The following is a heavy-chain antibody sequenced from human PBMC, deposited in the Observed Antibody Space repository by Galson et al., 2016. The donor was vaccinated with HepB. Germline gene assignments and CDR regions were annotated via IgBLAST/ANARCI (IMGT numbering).Heavy chain of an antibody. J-gene: IGHJ4*02. V-gene: IGHV4-31*03. CDR2: ISYSEDT. CDR1: GVSISSSDYY. Sequence: TLSLTCTVSGVSISSSDYYWGWIRQHPGKGLEWIGSISYSEDTYFNPSLKSRVDISVDTSKNQFSLKVNSVTAADTAVYFCARLRFLEWSFVRYFDYWGQGTLVAVSS. CDR3: ARLRFLEWSFVRYFDY. D-gene: IGHD3-3*01.